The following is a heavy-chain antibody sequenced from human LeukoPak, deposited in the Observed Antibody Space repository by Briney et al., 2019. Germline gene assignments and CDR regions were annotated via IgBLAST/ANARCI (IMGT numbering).Heavy chain of an antibody. J-gene: IGHJ3*02. CDR3: ARTPKPYSSSWSRDFDAFDI. CDR1: GYTFTSYA. V-gene: IGHV7-4-1*02. D-gene: IGHD6-13*01. Sequence: ASVTVSCKASGYTFTSYAMNWVRQAPGQGLEWMGWINTNTGNPTYAQGSTGRFVFSLDTSVSTAYLQISSLKAEDTAVYYCARTPKPYSSSWSRDFDAFDIWGQGTMVTVSS. CDR2: INTNTGNP.